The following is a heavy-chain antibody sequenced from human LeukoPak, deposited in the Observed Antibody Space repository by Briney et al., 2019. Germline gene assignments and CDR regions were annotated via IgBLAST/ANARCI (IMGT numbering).Heavy chain of an antibody. V-gene: IGHV4-34*01. CDR1: GGSFSGYY. Sequence: PSETLSLTCAVYGGSFSGYYWSWIRQPPGKGLEWIGEINHSGSTNYKPSLKSRVTISADTSKNQFSLRLNSVTAADTAVYYCARGRDSRGYQFKGFDYWGQGILVTVSS. J-gene: IGHJ4*02. D-gene: IGHD3-22*01. CDR2: INHSGST. CDR3: ARGRDSRGYQFKGFDY.